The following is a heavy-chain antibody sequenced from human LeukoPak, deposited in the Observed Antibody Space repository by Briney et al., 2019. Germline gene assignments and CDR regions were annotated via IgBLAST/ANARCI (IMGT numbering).Heavy chain of an antibody. CDR2: INHSGST. CDR3: ARVKFYDSSGYYF. J-gene: IGHJ4*02. V-gene: IGHV4-34*01. Sequence: PSETLSLTCAVYGGSFSGYYWSWIRRPPGKGLEWIGEINHSGSTNYNPSLKSRVTISVDTSKNQFSLKLSSVTAADTAVYYCARVKFYDSSGYYFGGQGTLVTVSS. D-gene: IGHD3-22*01. CDR1: GGSFSGYY.